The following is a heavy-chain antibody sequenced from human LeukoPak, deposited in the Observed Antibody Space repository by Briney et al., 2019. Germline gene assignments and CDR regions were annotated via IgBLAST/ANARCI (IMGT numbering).Heavy chain of an antibody. Sequence: SETLSLTCTVSGGSISSSSYYWGWIRQPPGKGLEWIGSIYYSGSTYYNPSLKSRVTISVDTSKNQFSLKLSSVTAADTAVYYCARLYPLVGATTLDDYWGQGTLVTVSS. V-gene: IGHV4-39*01. D-gene: IGHD1-26*01. CDR1: GGSISSSSYY. CDR2: IYYSGST. CDR3: ARLYPLVGATTLDDY. J-gene: IGHJ4*02.